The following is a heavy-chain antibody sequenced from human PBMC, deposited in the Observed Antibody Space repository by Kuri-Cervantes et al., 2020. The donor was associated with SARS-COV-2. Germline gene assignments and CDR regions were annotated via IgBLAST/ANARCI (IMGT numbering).Heavy chain of an antibody. CDR1: GGTFSRYA. CDR2: IIPIFGTA. J-gene: IGHJ6*03. CDR3: ARDQVEMATRLCPDAYYYYMDV. D-gene: IGHD5-24*01. Sequence: SVKVSCKASGGTFSRYAISWVRQAPGQGLEWMGRIIPIFGTANYAQKFQGRVTITADKSTSTAYMELSRLRSEDTAVYYCARDQVEMATRLCPDAYYYYMDVWGKGTTVTVSS. V-gene: IGHV1-69*06.